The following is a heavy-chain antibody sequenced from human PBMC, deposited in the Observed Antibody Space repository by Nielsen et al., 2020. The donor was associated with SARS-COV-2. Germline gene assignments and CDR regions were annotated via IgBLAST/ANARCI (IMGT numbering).Heavy chain of an antibody. V-gene: IGHV1-46*01. D-gene: IGHD2-21*01. J-gene: IGHJ3*02. Sequence: ASVKVSCKASGYTFTSYYMNWVRQAPGQGLEWMGIINPSGGSTSYAQKFQGRVTMTRDTSTSTVYMELSSLRSEDTAVYYCAIGGIVMGRAFDIWGQGTMVTVSS. CDR1: GYTFTSYY. CDR2: INPSGGST. CDR3: AIGGIVMGRAFDI.